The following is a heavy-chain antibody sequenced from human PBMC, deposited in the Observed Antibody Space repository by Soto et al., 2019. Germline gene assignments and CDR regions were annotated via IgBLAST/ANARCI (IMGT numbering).Heavy chain of an antibody. CDR1: GFTFGDYA. V-gene: IGHV3-49*03. Sequence: GGSLRLSCTASGFTFGDYAMSWFRQAPGKGLEWVGFIRSKAYGGTTEYAASVKGRFTISRDDSKSIAYLQMNSLKTEDTAVYYCTRGGSGWRWDYYYGMDVWGQGTTVTVS. CDR3: TRGGSGWRWDYYYGMDV. D-gene: IGHD6-19*01. CDR2: IRSKAYGGTT. J-gene: IGHJ6*02.